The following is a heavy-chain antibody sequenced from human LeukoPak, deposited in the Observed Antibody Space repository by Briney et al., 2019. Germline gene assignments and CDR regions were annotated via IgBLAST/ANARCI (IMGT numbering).Heavy chain of an antibody. J-gene: IGHJ1*01. D-gene: IGHD3-16*02. Sequence: GASVKVSCKASGYTFTGYYMHWVRQAPGQGLEWMGWINPNSGGTNYAQKFQGRVTMTRDTSISTAYMELSSLRSDDTAVYYCARSARVSLKIGEHWGQGTLVTVSS. V-gene: IGHV1-2*02. CDR2: INPNSGGT. CDR3: ARSARVSLKIGEH. CDR1: GYTFTGYY.